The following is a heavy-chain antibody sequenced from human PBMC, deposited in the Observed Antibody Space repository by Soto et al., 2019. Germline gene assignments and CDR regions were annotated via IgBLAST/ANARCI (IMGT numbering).Heavy chain of an antibody. CDR2: IYYSGST. D-gene: IGHD5-12*01. J-gene: IGHJ5*02. CDR3: ARDLWDILATFSYNWFYP. V-gene: IGHV4-59*01. CDR1: GGSISSYY. Sequence: SETLSLTCTVSGGSISSYYWSWIRQPPGKGLEWIGYIYYSGSTNYNPSLKSRVTISVDTSKNQFSLKLSSVTAADTAVYYCARDLWDILATFSYNWFYPWGQGTLVTVSS.